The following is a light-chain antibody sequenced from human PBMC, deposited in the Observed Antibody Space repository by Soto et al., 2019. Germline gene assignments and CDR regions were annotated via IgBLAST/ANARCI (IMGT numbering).Light chain of an antibody. CDR2: DVS. CDR3: QQYNNWPPWT. Sequence: EIVMTQSPATLSVSPGERATLSCRASQSVSSNLAWYQQKPGQAPRLLIYDVSTRATGVPARFSGSGSGTEFTLNIRSLQSADFAVYHCQQYNNWPPWTLGQGTKVDIK. J-gene: IGKJ1*01. V-gene: IGKV3-15*01. CDR1: QSVSSN.